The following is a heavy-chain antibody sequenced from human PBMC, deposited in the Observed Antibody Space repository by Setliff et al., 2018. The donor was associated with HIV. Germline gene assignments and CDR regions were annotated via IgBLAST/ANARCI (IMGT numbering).Heavy chain of an antibody. Sequence: PSETLSLTCTVSGGSISSYYWTWIRQPPGKGLEWIAYIYYSGSTNYNPSLKSRVTISVDTSKNQFSLKLSSGTAADTAVYYCARLGRGTYYYDSSGYLYAFDIWGQGTMGTVS. CDR1: GGSISSYY. J-gene: IGHJ3*02. CDR3: ARLGRGTYYYDSSGYLYAFDI. D-gene: IGHD3-22*01. V-gene: IGHV4-59*08. CDR2: IYYSGST.